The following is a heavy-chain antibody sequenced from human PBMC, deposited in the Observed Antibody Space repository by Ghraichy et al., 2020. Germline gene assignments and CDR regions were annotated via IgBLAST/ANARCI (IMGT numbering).Heavy chain of an antibody. D-gene: IGHD5-24*01. CDR1: GVSFSGYY. CDR3: ARCGMATTY. J-gene: IGHJ4*02. CDR2: INHSGST. Sequence: SQTLSLTCAVYGVSFSGYYWSWIRQPPGKGLEWIGEINHSGSTNYNPSLKSRVTISVDTSKNQFSLKLSSVTAADTAVYYCARCGMATTYWGQGTLVTVSS. V-gene: IGHV4-34*01.